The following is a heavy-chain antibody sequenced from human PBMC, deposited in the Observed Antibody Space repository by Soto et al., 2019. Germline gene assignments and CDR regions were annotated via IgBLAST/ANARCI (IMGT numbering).Heavy chain of an antibody. CDR2: INSDGSST. CDR3: ARSGGDYHYYYGMDV. D-gene: IGHD2-21*02. Sequence: LRLSCAASGFIFNTYWMNWVRQVPGKGLVWVSRINSDGSSTRYADSVKARFTISRDNAKNTLYLQMNSPRAEDTAVYFCARSGGDYHYYYGMDVWGQGTTVTVSS. CDR1: GFIFNTYW. V-gene: IGHV3-74*01. J-gene: IGHJ6*02.